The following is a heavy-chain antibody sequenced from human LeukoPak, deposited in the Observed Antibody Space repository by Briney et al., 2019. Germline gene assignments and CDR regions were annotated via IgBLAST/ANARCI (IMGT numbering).Heavy chain of an antibody. CDR1: GGSITNYY. D-gene: IGHD2-2*01. Sequence: SETLSLTCTVSGGSITNYYWSWIRQPAGKGLEWIGRIYTSGSISYNPSLKSRVTMSVDTSKNQFSLKLNSVTAADTAVYYCARGCSSTSCWLRMDVWGQGTTVTVSS. CDR2: IYTSGSI. J-gene: IGHJ6*02. CDR3: ARGCSSTSCWLRMDV. V-gene: IGHV4-4*07.